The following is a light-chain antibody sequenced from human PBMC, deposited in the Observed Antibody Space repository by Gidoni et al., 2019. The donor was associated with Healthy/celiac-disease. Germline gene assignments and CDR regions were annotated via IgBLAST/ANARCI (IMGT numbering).Light chain of an antibody. CDR2: WAS. CDR3: QQYYDSPRT. CDR1: QTVLYRSDNRNY. Sequence: DIVITQFPDSLAVSLGERATINCNSSQTVLYRSDNRNYLAWYQQKPGQSPKLLIYWASTRASGVPDRFRGSGSGTDFTLTISTLQAEDAAVYFCQQYYDSPRTFGQGTKVEIK. V-gene: IGKV4-1*01. J-gene: IGKJ1*01.